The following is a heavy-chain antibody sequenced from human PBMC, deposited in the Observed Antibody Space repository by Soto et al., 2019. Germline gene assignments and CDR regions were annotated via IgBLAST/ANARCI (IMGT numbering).Heavy chain of an antibody. J-gene: IGHJ4*02. V-gene: IGHV1-2*04. CDR3: AGEGAAAAGNLGTLFDF. Sequence: QVQLVQSGAEVKKPGASVKVSCKASGYTFTGYYMHWVRQAPGQGLEWMGWINPNSGGTNYAQKFQGWVTMTRDTSTSTAYMELSRLRSDDTAVYYCAGEGAAAAGNLGTLFDFWGQGTLVTVSS. D-gene: IGHD6-13*01. CDR2: INPNSGGT. CDR1: GYTFTGYY.